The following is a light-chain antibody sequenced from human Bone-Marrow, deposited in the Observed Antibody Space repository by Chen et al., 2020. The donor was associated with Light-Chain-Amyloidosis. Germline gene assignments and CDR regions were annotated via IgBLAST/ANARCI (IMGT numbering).Light chain of an antibody. CDR1: LSVPSSN. Sequence: IVLTQSPGTLSLSPGERATLSCRASLSVPSSNLAWYQQKPGQAPRLLIYAASIRATGIPDRFSGSGSGTDFTLIISRLEPEDCALYYCHQYGLSPYSFGQGTKLEIK. CDR2: AAS. V-gene: IGKV3-20*01. CDR3: HQYGLSPYS. J-gene: IGKJ2*03.